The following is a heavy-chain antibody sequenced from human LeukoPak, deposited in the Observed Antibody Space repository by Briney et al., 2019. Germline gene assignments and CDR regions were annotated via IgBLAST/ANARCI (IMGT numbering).Heavy chain of an antibody. V-gene: IGHV4-59*08. Sequence: GSLRLSCTVSGGSISSYYWSWIRQPPGKGLEWIGYIYYSGSTNYNPSLKSRVTISVDTSKNQFSLKLSSVTAADTAVYYCASTKPNCSGGSCYSDGHYYYYGMDVWGQGTTVTVSS. CDR2: IYYSGST. CDR1: GGSISSYY. J-gene: IGHJ6*02. D-gene: IGHD2-15*01. CDR3: ASTKPNCSGGSCYSDGHYYYYGMDV.